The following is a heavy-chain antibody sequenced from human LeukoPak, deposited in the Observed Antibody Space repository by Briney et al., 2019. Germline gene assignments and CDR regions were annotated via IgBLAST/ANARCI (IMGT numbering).Heavy chain of an antibody. CDR1: GFTFSSYA. Sequence: GGSLRLSCAASGFTFSSYAMSWVRQAPGKGLEWVSAISGSGGSTYYADSVKGRFTISRDNSKNTLYLRMNSLRAEDTAVYYCAKDHGDSGGNGAFDIWGQGTMVTVSS. V-gene: IGHV3-23*01. CDR3: AKDHGDSGGNGAFDI. CDR2: ISGSGGST. D-gene: IGHD4-23*01. J-gene: IGHJ3*02.